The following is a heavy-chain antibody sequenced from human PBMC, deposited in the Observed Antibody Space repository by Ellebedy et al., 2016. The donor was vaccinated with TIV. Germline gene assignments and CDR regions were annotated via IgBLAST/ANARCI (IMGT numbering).Heavy chain of an antibody. CDR1: GFTFSSYR. J-gene: IGHJ3*02. D-gene: IGHD2-15*01. CDR3: AKDLWWVAGINDAFDI. V-gene: IGHV3-23*01. CDR2: ISGSGGST. Sequence: GGSLRLXCAASGFTFSSYRMNWVRQAPGKRLEWVSGISGSGGSTYYADSVKGRFTISRDNSKNTLYLQMNSLRAEDTAVYYCAKDLWWVAGINDAFDIWGQGTMVTVSS.